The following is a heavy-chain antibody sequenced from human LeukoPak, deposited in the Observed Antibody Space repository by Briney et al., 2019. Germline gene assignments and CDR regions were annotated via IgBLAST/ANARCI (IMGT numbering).Heavy chain of an antibody. J-gene: IGHJ4*02. V-gene: IGHV4-59*01. Sequence: MSSETLSLTCTVSGGSISGYYWSWIRQPPGKGLECIGYIYYSGSTNYNPSLKSRVTISVDTSKNQFSLKLNSVTAADTAVYYCARDPPGSGSYYDYWGQGTLVTVSS. CDR2: IYYSGST. CDR1: GGSISGYY. CDR3: ARDPPGSGSYYDY. D-gene: IGHD3-10*01.